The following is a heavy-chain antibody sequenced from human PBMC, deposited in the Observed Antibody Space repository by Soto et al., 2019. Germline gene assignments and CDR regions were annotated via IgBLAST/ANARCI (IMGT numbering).Heavy chain of an antibody. V-gene: IGHV1-18*01. J-gene: IGHJ4*02. CDR3: ARVIGYCSGGSCYSFFGSYDY. CDR1: GYTFTSYG. CDR2: ISAYNGNT. D-gene: IGHD2-15*01. Sequence: GASIKVSCKASGYTFTSYGISWVRQAPGQGLEWMGWISAYNGNTNYAQKLQGRVTMTTDTSTSTAYMELRSLRSDDTAVYYCARVIGYCSGGSCYSFFGSYDYWGQGTLVTVSS.